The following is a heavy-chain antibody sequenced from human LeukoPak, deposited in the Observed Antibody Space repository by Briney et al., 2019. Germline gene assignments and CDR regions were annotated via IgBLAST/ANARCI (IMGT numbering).Heavy chain of an antibody. CDR1: GDSVSSNSAA. J-gene: IGHJ5*02. CDR3: ARDRDLYDILTGYYKRYWFDP. Sequence: SQTLSLTCALSGDSVSSNSAAWNWIRQSPSRGLEWLGRTYYRSKWYNDYAVSVKSRITINPDTSKNQFSLQLNSVTPADTAVYYCARDRDLYDILTGYYKRYWFDPWGQGTLVAVSS. V-gene: IGHV6-1*01. D-gene: IGHD3-9*01. CDR2: TYYRSKWYN.